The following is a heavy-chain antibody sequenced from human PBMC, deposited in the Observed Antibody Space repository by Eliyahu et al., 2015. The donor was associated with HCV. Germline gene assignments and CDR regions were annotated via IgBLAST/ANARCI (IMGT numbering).Heavy chain of an antibody. CDR2: MHYSGST. CDR1: GGSISXSGYF. CDR3: AKLGYCTSADCPRGGGFDI. D-gene: IGHD2-8*02. V-gene: IGHV4-31*03. Sequence: QVQLQESGPGLVEPSQTLSLTCPVSGGSISXSGYFWSWIRQHPGKDLEWIGYMHYSGSTYYSPSLQSRVTIYPDTSENQFSLRLSSVTAADTAVYYCAKLGYCTSADCPRGGGFDIWGQGSMVTVSS. J-gene: IGHJ3*02.